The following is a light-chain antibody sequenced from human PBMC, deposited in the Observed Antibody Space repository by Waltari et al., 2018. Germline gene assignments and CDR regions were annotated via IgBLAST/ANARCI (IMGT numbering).Light chain of an antibody. Sequence: LVLPQSPGTLSLSPGERATLSCRASQSVSIYLAWYQQKPGQAPRLLTSHTSTRATGIPDRFSGSGSGADFSLTISGLEPEDFAVYYCQHYKNLPVSFGQGTRVEIK. CDR3: QHYKNLPVS. J-gene: IGKJ1*01. V-gene: IGKV3-20*01. CDR1: QSVSIY. CDR2: HTS.